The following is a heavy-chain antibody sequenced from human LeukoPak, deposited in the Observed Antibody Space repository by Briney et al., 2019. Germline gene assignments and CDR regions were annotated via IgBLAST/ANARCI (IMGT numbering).Heavy chain of an antibody. D-gene: IGHD3-16*02. CDR2: INWSSDSI. CDR1: GFTFDDYA. CDR3: VRDLPTRYRGAFDV. J-gene: IGHJ3*01. Sequence: GGSLRLSCAVSGFTFDDYAMHWVRQVPGKGLEWVSGINWSSDSIGYADSVKDRFTTSRDNAKNSLYLQMHRLRVEDTAIYYCVRDLPTRYRGAFDVWGQGTMVTVSS. V-gene: IGHV3-9*01.